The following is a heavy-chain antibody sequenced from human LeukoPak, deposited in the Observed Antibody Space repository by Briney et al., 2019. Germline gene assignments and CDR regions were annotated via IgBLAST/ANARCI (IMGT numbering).Heavy chain of an antibody. J-gene: IGHJ4*02. CDR2: IYYSGST. Sequence: PSETLSLNCTVSGGSISSYYWSWIRQPPGKGLEWIGYIYYSGSTNYNPSLKSRVTISVDTSKNQFSLKLSSVTAADTAVYYCARGGYGSGSPWSYWGQGTLVTVSS. CDR3: ARGGYGSGSPWSY. CDR1: GGSISSYY. D-gene: IGHD3-10*01. V-gene: IGHV4-59*01.